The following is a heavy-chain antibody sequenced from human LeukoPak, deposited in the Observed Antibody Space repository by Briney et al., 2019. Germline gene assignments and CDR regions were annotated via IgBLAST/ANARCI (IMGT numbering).Heavy chain of an antibody. Sequence: GGSLRLSCAASGFTFSSYWMSWVRQAPGKGLEWVSGISGSGGSTYYADSVKGRFTISRDNSKNTLYLQMNSLRAEDTAVYYCAKGQVLLWFGESYYFDYWGQGTLVTVSS. V-gene: IGHV3-23*01. J-gene: IGHJ4*02. CDR1: GFTFSSYW. D-gene: IGHD3-10*01. CDR3: AKGQVLLWFGESYYFDY. CDR2: ISGSGGST.